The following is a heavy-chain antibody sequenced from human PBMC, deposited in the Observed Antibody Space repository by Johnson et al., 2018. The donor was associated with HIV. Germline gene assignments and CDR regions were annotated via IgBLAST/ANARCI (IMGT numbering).Heavy chain of an antibody. J-gene: IGHJ3*02. Sequence: VQLVESGGGVVRPGGSLRLSCAASGFTFDDYGMSWVRQAPGKGLEWASGINWNSGSIGYADSVKGRFTISRDNAKNSLYLQMNSLRAEDTALYYCAKAPDYYDSSPYAFDIWGQGTMVTVSS. CDR2: INWNSGSI. V-gene: IGHV3-20*04. CDR1: GFTFDDYG. D-gene: IGHD3-22*01. CDR3: AKAPDYYDSSPYAFDI.